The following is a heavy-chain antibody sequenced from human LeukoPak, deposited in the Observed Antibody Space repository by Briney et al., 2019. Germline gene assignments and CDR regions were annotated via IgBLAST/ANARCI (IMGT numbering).Heavy chain of an antibody. J-gene: IGHJ4*02. CDR3: ARGTDYFDY. D-gene: IGHD1-1*01. Sequence: SETLSLTCDVSGGSIDSTNWWNWVRQPPGKGLEWIGEIHHDGRINYNPSLKSRVTISVDTSKNQFSLKLSSVTAADTAVYYCARGTDYFDYWGQGTLVTVSS. CDR2: IHHDGRI. CDR1: GGSIDSTNW. V-gene: IGHV4/OR15-8*01.